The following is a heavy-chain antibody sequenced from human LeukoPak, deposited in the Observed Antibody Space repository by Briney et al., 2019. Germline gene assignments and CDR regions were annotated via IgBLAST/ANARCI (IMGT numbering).Heavy chain of an antibody. CDR3: ARGQHLKNYGMDV. J-gene: IGHJ6*02. CDR1: GGSISSYY. CDR2: IYYSGST. D-gene: IGHD6-13*01. Sequence: PSETLPLTCTVSGGSISSYYWSWIRQPPGKGLEWIGYIYYSGSTNYNPSLKSRVAISVDTSKNQFSLKLSSVTAADTAVYYCARGQHLKNYGMDVWGQGTTVTVSS. V-gene: IGHV4-59*01.